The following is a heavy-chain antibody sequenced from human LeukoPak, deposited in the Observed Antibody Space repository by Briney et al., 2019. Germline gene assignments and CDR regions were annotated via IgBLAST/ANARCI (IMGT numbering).Heavy chain of an antibody. D-gene: IGHD2-15*01. V-gene: IGHV3-11*04. CDR3: ARDLSLYCSGGSCYSLNY. J-gene: IGHJ4*02. CDR1: GFTFGDYY. Sequence: GGSLRLSCAASGFTFGDYYMSWIRQAPGKGLEWVSHISSSGSTIYYADSVKGRFTISRDNAKNSLYLQMNSLRAEDTAVYYCARDLSLYCSGGSCYSLNYWGQGTLVTVSS. CDR2: ISSSGSTI.